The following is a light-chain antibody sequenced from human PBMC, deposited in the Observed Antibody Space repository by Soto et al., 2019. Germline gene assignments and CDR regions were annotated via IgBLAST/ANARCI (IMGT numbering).Light chain of an antibody. CDR3: QTWGTGINWV. J-gene: IGLJ3*02. CDR1: SGHSSYA. CDR2: LTSDGSH. Sequence: QLVLTQSPSASASLGASGKLTCTRTSGHSSYAIAWHQLLPEKGPRFLMKLTSDGSHSKGDGIPDRFSGSSSGAERYLTISSLLSEDEADYYCQTWGTGINWVFGGGTQLTVL. V-gene: IGLV4-69*01.